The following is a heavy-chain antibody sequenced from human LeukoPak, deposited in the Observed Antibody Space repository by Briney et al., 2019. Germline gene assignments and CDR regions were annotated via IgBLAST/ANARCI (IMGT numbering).Heavy chain of an antibody. Sequence: SETLSLTCTVSGGSISSYYWSWIRQPAGKGLEWIGRIYTSGSTNYNPSLKSRVTMSVDTSKNQFSLKLSSVTAADTAVYYCAREGNYDFWSGYPCTGFDYWGQGTLVTVSS. CDR1: GGSISSYY. D-gene: IGHD3-3*01. CDR2: IYTSGST. V-gene: IGHV4-4*07. CDR3: AREGNYDFWSGYPCTGFDY. J-gene: IGHJ4*02.